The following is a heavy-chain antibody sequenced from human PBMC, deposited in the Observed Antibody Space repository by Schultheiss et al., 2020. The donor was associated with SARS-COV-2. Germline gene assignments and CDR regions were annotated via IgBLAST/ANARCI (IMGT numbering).Heavy chain of an antibody. J-gene: IGHJ4*02. CDR3: ARDPGYSSSWYFDY. V-gene: IGHV4-38-2*02. D-gene: IGHD6-13*01. CDR1: GYSISSDYS. CDR2: IYYSGST. Sequence: SETLSLTCAVSGYSISSDYSWGWIRQPPGKGLEWIGSIYYSGSTYYNPSLKSRVTISVDTSKNQFSLKLSSVTAADTAVYYCARDPGYSSSWYFDYWGQGTLVTVSS.